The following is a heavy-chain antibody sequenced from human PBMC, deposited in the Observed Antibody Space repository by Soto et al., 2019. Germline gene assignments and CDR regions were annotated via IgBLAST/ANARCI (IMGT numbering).Heavy chain of an antibody. V-gene: IGHV1-8*01. CDR3: EVNTGY. CDR1: GYTFTDYD. CDR2: VSADNGNA. J-gene: IGHJ4*02. D-gene: IGHD1-1*01. Sequence: QVQVVQSRAEVKKPGASVKVSCKTSGYTFTDYDINWVRQAPGQGLEWMGWVSADNGNAGYAQHFQGRGTSTSDTSIRTAYMELSSLTSEDTAVYYCEVNTGYWGQGTMVTVSS.